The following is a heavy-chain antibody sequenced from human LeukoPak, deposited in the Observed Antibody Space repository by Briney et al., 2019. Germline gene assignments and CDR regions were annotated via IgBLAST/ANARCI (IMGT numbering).Heavy chain of an antibody. Sequence: GGSLRLSCEASGFTFSAYWMSWVRQAPGKGLEWVSAISGSGDRIYYADSVKGRFTISRDNSKNTLYLQMNSLRAEDTAVYYCAKQGYTTSWLYFDYWGQGTLVTVSS. CDR2: ISGSGDRI. J-gene: IGHJ4*02. CDR1: GFTFSAYW. D-gene: IGHD2/OR15-2a*01. V-gene: IGHV3-23*01. CDR3: AKQGYTTSWLYFDY.